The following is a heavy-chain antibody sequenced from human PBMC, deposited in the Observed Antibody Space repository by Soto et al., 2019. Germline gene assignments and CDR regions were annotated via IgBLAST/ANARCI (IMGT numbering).Heavy chain of an antibody. Sequence: EVQLLESGGALVQPGGSLRLSCEASGFSLGRYAMSWVRQAPGKGLEWISVISASGSSVSYADSVKGRFTISKDNSENTLFLQVNSLRVEDTAVYDCAKDYYYDSTGLFFDSWGQGTLVTVSS. CDR3: AKDYYYDSTGLFFDS. V-gene: IGHV3-23*01. D-gene: IGHD3-22*01. CDR1: GFSLGRYA. J-gene: IGHJ4*02. CDR2: ISASGSSV.